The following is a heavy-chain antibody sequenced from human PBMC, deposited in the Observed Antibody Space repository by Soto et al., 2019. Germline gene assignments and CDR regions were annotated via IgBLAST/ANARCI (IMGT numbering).Heavy chain of an antibody. J-gene: IGHJ6*03. D-gene: IGHD2-2*01. Sequence: SETLSLTCAVYCGSFSGYYWSWVRQPPGKGLEWIGEINHSGSTNYNPSLKSRVTISVDTSKNQFSLKLSSVTAADTAVYYCARKGGIVVVPAATPGLWDYYYYYYMDVWGKGTTVTVSS. V-gene: IGHV4-34*01. CDR2: INHSGST. CDR1: CGSFSGYY. CDR3: ARKGGIVVVPAATPGLWDYYYYYYMDV.